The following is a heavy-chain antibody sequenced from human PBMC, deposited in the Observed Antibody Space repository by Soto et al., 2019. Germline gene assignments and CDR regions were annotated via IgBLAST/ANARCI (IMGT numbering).Heavy chain of an antibody. D-gene: IGHD2-2*01. Sequence: ASVKVSCKASGYTFTGYYMHWVRQAPGQGLEWKGWINPNSGGTNYAQKFQGWVTMTRDTSISTAYMELSRLRSDDTAVYYCARDGGLGYCSSTSCYVAYFDYWGQGTLVTVSS. CDR2: INPNSGGT. CDR3: ARDGGLGYCSSTSCYVAYFDY. CDR1: GYTFTGYY. J-gene: IGHJ4*02. V-gene: IGHV1-2*04.